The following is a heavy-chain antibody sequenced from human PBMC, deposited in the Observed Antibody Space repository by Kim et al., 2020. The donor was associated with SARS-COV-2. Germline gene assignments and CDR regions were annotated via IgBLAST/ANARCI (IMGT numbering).Heavy chain of an antibody. V-gene: IGHV4-31*03. J-gene: IGHJ5*02. D-gene: IGHD3-22*01. Sequence: SETLSLTCTVSGGSISSGGYYWSWIRQHPGKGLEWIGYIYYSGSTYYNPSLKSRVTISVDTSKNQFSLKLSSVTAADTAVYYCARNIGITMIVVVTGWFEPRGQGRMGTVSS. CDR2: IYYSGST. CDR3: ARNIGITMIVVVTGWFEP. CDR1: GGSISSGGYY.